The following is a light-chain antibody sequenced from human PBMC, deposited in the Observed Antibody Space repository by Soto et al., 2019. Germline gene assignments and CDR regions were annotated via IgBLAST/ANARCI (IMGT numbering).Light chain of an antibody. V-gene: IGKV1-9*01. J-gene: IGKJ4*01. CDR3: QQLYSYPIT. CDR1: QGITSH. CDR2: AAS. Sequence: DIQLTQSPSFLSASVGDRVTITCRASQGITSHLAWYQQKPGKAPKLLIDAASTLQSGVPSRFSGSGSGTEFTLTISSLQPEDFATYYCQQLYSYPITFGGGTKVDIK.